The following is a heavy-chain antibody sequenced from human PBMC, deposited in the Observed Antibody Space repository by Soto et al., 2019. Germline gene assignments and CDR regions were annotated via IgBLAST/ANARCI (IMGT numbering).Heavy chain of an antibody. D-gene: IGHD3-3*01. J-gene: IGHJ5*02. CDR3: ATRITVFGLLIPPFDH. CDR2: INHTGGT. Sequence: LSXTCAVYGGSVDGYYCNWIRQPPGKGLEWIGEINHTGGTHYNPSLKSRVTMSVDTSKNQFSLRLSSVTAADTAIYYCATRITVFGLLIPPFDHWGQGTQVTVSS. V-gene: IGHV4-34*01. CDR1: GGSVDGYY.